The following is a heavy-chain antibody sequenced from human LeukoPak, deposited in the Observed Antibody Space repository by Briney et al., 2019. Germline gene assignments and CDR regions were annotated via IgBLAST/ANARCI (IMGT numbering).Heavy chain of an antibody. V-gene: IGHV1-8*01. CDR3: AREGSGYYDILTGYYKHGYFDL. CDR1: GYTFTSYD. Sequence: ASVKVSCKASGYTFTSYDINWVRQATGQGLEWMGCMNPNSGNTGYAQKFQGRVTMIRNTSISTAYMELSSLRSEDTAVYYCAREGSGYYDILTGYYKHGYFDLWGRGTLVTVSS. CDR2: MNPNSGNT. J-gene: IGHJ2*01. D-gene: IGHD3-9*01.